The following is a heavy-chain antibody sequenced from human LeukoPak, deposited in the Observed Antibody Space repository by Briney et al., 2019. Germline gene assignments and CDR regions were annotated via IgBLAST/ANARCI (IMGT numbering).Heavy chain of an antibody. V-gene: IGHV4-59*01. J-gene: IGHJ4*02. CDR2: VYYGGST. CDR3: ARDTGSFYGYFDS. CDR1: GGSISNYY. Sequence: SETLSLTCTVSGGSISNYYWSWIRQPPGKGLEWIGYVYYGGSTVYNPSLKNRVSISVDTSENRFSLRLSSVTAADTAVYYCARDTGSFYGYFDSWGQAALVTVSA. D-gene: IGHD2/OR15-2a*01.